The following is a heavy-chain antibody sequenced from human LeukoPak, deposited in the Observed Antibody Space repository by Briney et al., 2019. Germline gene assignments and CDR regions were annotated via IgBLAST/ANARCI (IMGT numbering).Heavy chain of an antibody. D-gene: IGHD6-13*01. Sequence: ASVKVSCKASGGTFSSYAISWVRQAPGQGLEWMGRIIPILGIANYAQKFQGRVTITADKSTSTAYMELSSLRSEDTAVYYCASGGAYSSSWYGYWGQGTLVTVSS. V-gene: IGHV1-69*04. CDR3: ASGGAYSSSWYGY. CDR1: GGTFSSYA. J-gene: IGHJ4*02. CDR2: IIPILGIA.